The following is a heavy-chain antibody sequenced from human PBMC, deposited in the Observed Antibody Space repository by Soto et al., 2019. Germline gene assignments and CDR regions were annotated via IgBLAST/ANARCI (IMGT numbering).Heavy chain of an antibody. CDR3: ARIYAMTGPDY. D-gene: IGHD3-9*01. J-gene: IGHJ4*02. CDR1: GFIFSSYW. CDR2: IKQDGSER. V-gene: IGHV3-7*03. Sequence: PGGSLRLSCAASGFIFSSYWMSWVRQAPGKGLEWVANIKQDGSERYYVDSVKGRFTISRDNAKNSLYLQMNSLRADDTAVYYCARIYAMTGPDYWGQGTLVTVSS.